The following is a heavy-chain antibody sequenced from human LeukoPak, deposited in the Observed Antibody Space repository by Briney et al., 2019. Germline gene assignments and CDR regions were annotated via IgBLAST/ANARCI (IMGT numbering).Heavy chain of an antibody. J-gene: IGHJ5*02. CDR1: GFTFSSYW. CDR2: INSDGNST. Sequence: GGSLRLSCAASGFTFSSYWMHWVRQAPGKGLVWVSRINSDGNSTSYADSVKGRFTISRDNAKNTLYLQMNSLRAEDTVVYYCARDVVPAATYNWFDPWGQGTLVTVSS. D-gene: IGHD2-2*01. V-gene: IGHV3-74*01. CDR3: ARDVVPAATYNWFDP.